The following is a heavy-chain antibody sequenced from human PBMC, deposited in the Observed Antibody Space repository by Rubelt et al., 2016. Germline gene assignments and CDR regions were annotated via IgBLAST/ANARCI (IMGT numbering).Heavy chain of an antibody. Sequence: KYYADSVKGRFTISRDNSKNTLYLQMNSLRAEDTAVYYCARDTVPAAMLYYYYGMDVWGQGTTVTVSS. D-gene: IGHD2-2*01. CDR2: K. V-gene: IGHV3-30*01. CDR3: ARDTVPAAMLYYYYGMDV. J-gene: IGHJ6*02.